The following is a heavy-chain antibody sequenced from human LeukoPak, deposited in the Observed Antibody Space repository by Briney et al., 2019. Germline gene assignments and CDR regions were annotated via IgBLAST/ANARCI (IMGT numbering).Heavy chain of an antibody. CDR1: RFTFTSYW. CDR3: ARDLTGNNDFWSGYTTFFDY. Sequence: GGSLRLSCAASRFTFTSYWMSWVRQAPGKGLEWVAKINKDGSEKYYVDSVKGRFTISRDNAKNSLYLQMNSLRAEDTAVYYCARDLTGNNDFWSGYTTFFDYWGQGTLVTVSS. CDR2: INKDGSEK. D-gene: IGHD3-3*01. V-gene: IGHV3-7*01. J-gene: IGHJ4*02.